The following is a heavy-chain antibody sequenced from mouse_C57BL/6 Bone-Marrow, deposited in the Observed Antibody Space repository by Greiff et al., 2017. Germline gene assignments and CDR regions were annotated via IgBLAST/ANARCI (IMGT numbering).Heavy chain of an antibody. D-gene: IGHD6-5*01. CDR3: ARERPMSPYYFDY. Sequence: VQLQQPGAELVKPGASVKLSCKASGYTFTSYWMQWVKQRPGQGLEWIGEIDPSDSDTNYNQKFKGKATLTVDTSSSTAYMQLSSLTSEDSAVYYCARERPMSPYYFDYWGQGTTLTVSS. J-gene: IGHJ2*01. CDR1: GYTFTSYW. V-gene: IGHV1-50*01. CDR2: IDPSDSDT.